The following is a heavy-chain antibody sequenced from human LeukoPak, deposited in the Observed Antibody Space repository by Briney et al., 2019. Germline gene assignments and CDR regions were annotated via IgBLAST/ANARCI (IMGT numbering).Heavy chain of an antibody. CDR1: GFTFSNYA. D-gene: IGHD6-13*01. V-gene: IGHV3-23*01. CDR2: ISGSGDTT. J-gene: IGHJ1*01. Sequence: GGSLRLSCAASGFTFSNYAMSWVRQAPGKGLEWVSAISGSGDTTFYADSVKGRFTISRDNSKNTLYLQMNSLRAEDTAVYYCARIRQLGYFQHWGQGTLVTVSS. CDR3: ARIRQLGYFQH.